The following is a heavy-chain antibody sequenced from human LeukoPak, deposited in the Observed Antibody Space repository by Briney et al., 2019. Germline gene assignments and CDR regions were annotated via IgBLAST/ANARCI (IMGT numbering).Heavy chain of an antibody. Sequence: GGSLRLSCVASGFTFGSYGMIWVRQAPGKVLEWVANIQPDGSQRLYVDSVKGRFIISRDNAKKSLYLQMNSLRAEDTAVYYCTRDPLYGALDSWGQGSLVTVSS. CDR3: TRDPLYGALDS. J-gene: IGHJ4*02. D-gene: IGHD4-17*01. V-gene: IGHV3-7*01. CDR1: GFTFGSYG. CDR2: IQPDGSQR.